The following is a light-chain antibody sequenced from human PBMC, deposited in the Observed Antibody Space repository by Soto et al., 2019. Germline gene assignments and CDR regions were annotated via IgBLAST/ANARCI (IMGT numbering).Light chain of an antibody. J-gene: IGKJ2*01. CDR2: RGS. CDR3: QQYNSSPYT. CDR1: QSIGNW. V-gene: IGKV1-5*03. Sequence: DIQMTQSPSTLSASVGDTVTFTCRASQSIGNWMAWYQQTPGKAPKLLIYRGSSLESGVPSRFSGSGSGTEFTLTIGSLQPDDFAVYFCQQYNSSPYTFGPGTKLEIK.